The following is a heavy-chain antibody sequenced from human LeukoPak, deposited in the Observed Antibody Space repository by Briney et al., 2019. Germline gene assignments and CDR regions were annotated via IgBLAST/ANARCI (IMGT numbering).Heavy chain of an antibody. CDR2: INPSGGST. V-gene: IGHV1-46*01. Sequence: GASVKVSCKASGYTFTSYYMHWVRQAPGRGLEWMGIINPSGGSTSYAQKFQGRVTMTRDTSTSTVYMELSSLRSEDTAVYYCARSYYDSSGYYGLYGMAVWGQGTTVTVSS. CDR3: ARSYYDSSGYYGLYGMAV. J-gene: IGHJ6*02. CDR1: GYTFTSYY. D-gene: IGHD3-22*01.